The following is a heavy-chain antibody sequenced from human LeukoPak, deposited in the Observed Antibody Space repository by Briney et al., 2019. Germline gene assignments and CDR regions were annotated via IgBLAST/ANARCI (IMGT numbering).Heavy chain of an antibody. V-gene: IGHV3-21*06. CDR1: GFTFSNYG. CDR3: ARGRSITLLRGVAMSDGFDI. J-gene: IGHJ3*02. Sequence: PGGSLRLSCEASGFTFSNYGMNCVRQAPGKGLEWVSFTDTSGNYIYYGDSVKGRFTISRDNARNLLFLQMNGLRAEDTAVYYCARGRSITLLRGVAMSDGFDIWGQGAMVAVSS. CDR2: TDTSGNYI. D-gene: IGHD3-10*01.